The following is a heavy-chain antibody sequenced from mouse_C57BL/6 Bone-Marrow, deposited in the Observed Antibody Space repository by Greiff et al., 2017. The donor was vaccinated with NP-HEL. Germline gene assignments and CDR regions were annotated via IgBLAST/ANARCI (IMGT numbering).Heavy chain of an antibody. CDR3: ARTGYYSNYVYYYAMDY. D-gene: IGHD2-5*01. J-gene: IGHJ4*01. Sequence: VQLQQSGPELVKPGASVKISCKASGYTFTDYYMNWVKQSHGKSLEWIGDINPNNGGTSYNQKFKGKATLTVDKSSSTAYMELRSLTSEDSAVYYCARTGYYSNYVYYYAMDYWGQGTSVTVSS. CDR1: GYTFTDYY. CDR2: INPNNGGT. V-gene: IGHV1-26*01.